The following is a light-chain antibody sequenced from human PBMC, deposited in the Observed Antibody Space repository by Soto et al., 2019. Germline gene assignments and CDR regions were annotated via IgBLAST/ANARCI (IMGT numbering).Light chain of an antibody. Sequence: EIALTQSRGTLSLSPGERATLSCRASQSVSSSYLAGYQQKPGQAPRLLIYGASSRATGIPDRFSGSGSGTDFTLTISRLEPEDFAVYYCQQYGSSPPWTFGQGTKVDIK. V-gene: IGKV3-20*01. CDR3: QQYGSSPPWT. CDR2: GAS. CDR1: QSVSSSY. J-gene: IGKJ1*01.